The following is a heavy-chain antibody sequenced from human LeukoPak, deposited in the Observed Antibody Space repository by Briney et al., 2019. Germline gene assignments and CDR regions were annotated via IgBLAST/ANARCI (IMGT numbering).Heavy chain of an antibody. CDR1: GGSISSSISY. CDR2: INHSGST. J-gene: IGHJ6*02. Sequence: PSETLSLTCTVSGGSISSSISYWGWIRQPPGKGLEWIGEINHSGSTNYNPSLKSRVTISVDTSKNQFSLKLSSVTAADTAVYYCARVFGVRGVIITRTRPYGMDVWGQGTTVTVSS. CDR3: ARVFGVRGVIITRTRPYGMDV. V-gene: IGHV4-39*07. D-gene: IGHD3-10*01.